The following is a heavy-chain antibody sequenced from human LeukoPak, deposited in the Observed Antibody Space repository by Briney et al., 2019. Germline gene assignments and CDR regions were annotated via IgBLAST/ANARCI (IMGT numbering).Heavy chain of an antibody. CDR2: IYASGST. V-gene: IGHV4-4*07. D-gene: IGHD3-10*01. CDR3: ARGRDYYGSGSYYVY. CDR1: GGSISDYY. J-gene: IGHJ4*02. Sequence: SETLSLTCTVSGGSISDYYWSWIRQPAGKGLEWIGQIYASGSTNYNPSLRSRVTMSVDTSKNQFSLKLNSVTAADTAVYYCARGRDYYGSGSYYVYWGQGTLVTVSS.